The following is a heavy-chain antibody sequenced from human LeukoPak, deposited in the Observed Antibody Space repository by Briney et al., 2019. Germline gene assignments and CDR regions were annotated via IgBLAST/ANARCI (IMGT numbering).Heavy chain of an antibody. Sequence: GASVKVSCKASGYTFTSYGISWVRQALGQGLEWMGWISAYNGNTNYAQKLQGRVTMTTDTSTSTAYMELRSLRSDDTAVYYCARAYLIGGDESFFDYWGQGTLVTVSS. J-gene: IGHJ4*02. CDR2: ISAYNGNT. V-gene: IGHV1-18*01. CDR3: ARAYLIGGDESFFDY. D-gene: IGHD2-21*02. CDR1: GYTFTSYG.